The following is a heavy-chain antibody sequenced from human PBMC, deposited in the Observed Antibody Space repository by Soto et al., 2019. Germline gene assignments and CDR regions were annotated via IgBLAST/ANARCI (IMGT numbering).Heavy chain of an antibody. J-gene: IGHJ4*02. CDR1: GSSVRTGSYH. CDR2: IPNNGSP. V-gene: IGHV4-61*01. Sequence: QVQLQESGPGRVKPSETLSLTCSVSGSSVRTGSYHWSWIRQPPGKGLEWIGFIPNNGSPDYNPSLKSRVVVSIDRSKNQFSLKVNSVTAADTAVYFCARIGWGGDSWGQGTLVTVSS. D-gene: IGHD7-27*01. CDR3: ARIGWGGDS.